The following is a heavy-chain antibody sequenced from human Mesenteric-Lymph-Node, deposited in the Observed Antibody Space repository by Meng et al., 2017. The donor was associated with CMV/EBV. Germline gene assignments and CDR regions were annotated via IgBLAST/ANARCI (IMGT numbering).Heavy chain of an antibody. CDR1: GFTFSSYE. V-gene: IGHV3-48*03. Sequence: GESLKISCAASGFTFSSYEMNWVRQAPGEGLEWISYISTTGSTKYYADSVKGRFTISRDNAKNSLYLQMNSLRAEDTAIYYCAGEYSSTWGDYYGFDVWGQGTMVTVSS. CDR2: ISTTGSTK. J-gene: IGHJ6*02. D-gene: IGHD6-13*01. CDR3: AGEYSSTWGDYYGFDV.